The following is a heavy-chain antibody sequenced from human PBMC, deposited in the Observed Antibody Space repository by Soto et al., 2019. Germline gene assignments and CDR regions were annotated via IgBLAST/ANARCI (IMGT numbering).Heavy chain of an antibody. Sequence: EVQLLESGGGLVQPGGSLRLACAASGFTFSSYAMSWVRQAPGKGLEWVSAISGSGGSTYYADSVKGRFTISRDNSKNTLYLQKNSLRAEDTAVYYGANLPRYYDSSGYLDPWFDPWGQGTLVTVSS. CDR3: ANLPRYYDSSGYLDPWFDP. V-gene: IGHV3-23*01. CDR2: ISGSGGST. D-gene: IGHD3-22*01. CDR1: GFTFSSYA. J-gene: IGHJ5*02.